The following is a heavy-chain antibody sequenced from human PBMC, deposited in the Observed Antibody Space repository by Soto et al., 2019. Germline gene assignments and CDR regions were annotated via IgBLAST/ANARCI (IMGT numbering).Heavy chain of an antibody. D-gene: IGHD3-10*01. Sequence: EVQLVESGGGLVQPGGSLRLSCAASGFTVSSNYMSWVRQAPGKGLEWVSVIYSGGSTYYADSVKGRFTISRDNSKXXLXXQMNSLRAEDMAVYYCARDFTYGSGSYLYDYGMDVWGQGTTGTVSS. CDR1: GFTVSSNY. CDR3: ARDFTYGSGSYLYDYGMDV. CDR2: IYSGGST. V-gene: IGHV3-66*01. J-gene: IGHJ6*02.